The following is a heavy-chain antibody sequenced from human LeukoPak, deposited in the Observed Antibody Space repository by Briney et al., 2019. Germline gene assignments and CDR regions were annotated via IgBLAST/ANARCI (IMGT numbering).Heavy chain of an antibody. Sequence: ASVKVSCKASGYTFTSYDINWVRQATGQGLEWMGWMNPDSGNTGYAQKFQGRVTMTRNTSISTAYMELSSLRSEDTAVYYCARLFNAVAATDADYWGQGTLVTVSS. CDR2: MNPDSGNT. D-gene: IGHD6-19*01. CDR3: ARLFNAVAATDADY. J-gene: IGHJ4*02. V-gene: IGHV1-8*01. CDR1: GYTFTSYD.